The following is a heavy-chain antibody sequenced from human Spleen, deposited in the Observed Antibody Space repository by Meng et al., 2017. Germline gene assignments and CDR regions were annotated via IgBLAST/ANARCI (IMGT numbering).Heavy chain of an antibody. J-gene: IGHJ5*02. CDR1: GGSISTSGYY. V-gene: IGHV4-39*01. D-gene: IGHD6-19*01. CDR2: IGHSGIT. Sequence: QPQLQESGPGLVKPSEALSLTCIASGGSISTSGYYWGWIRQPPGKGLEWIGSIGHSGITYYTPSLKSRVTVSIDTSKSQFSLKLTSVTAADTAVYYCVRSSGWVRTGFDPWGQGTLVTVSS. CDR3: VRSSGWVRTGFDP.